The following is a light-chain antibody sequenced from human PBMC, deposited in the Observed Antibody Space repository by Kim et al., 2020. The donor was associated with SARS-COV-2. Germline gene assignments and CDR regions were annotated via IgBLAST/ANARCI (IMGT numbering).Light chain of an antibody. Sequence: SASVGDRVTITCQASQPITTFLNWYQEKPGKAPKLLIYDASNLETGVPSRFSGRGSGTEFTFTITSLQPEDIAIYYCQQHDTRPYSFGQGTKLEI. CDR1: QPITTF. CDR2: DAS. CDR3: QQHDTRPYS. V-gene: IGKV1-33*01. J-gene: IGKJ2*03.